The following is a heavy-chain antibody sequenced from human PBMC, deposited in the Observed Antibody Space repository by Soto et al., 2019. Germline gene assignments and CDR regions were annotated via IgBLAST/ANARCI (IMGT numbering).Heavy chain of an antibody. CDR3: AKADGQQWLLPHLEN. J-gene: IGHJ4*02. V-gene: IGHV3-23*01. D-gene: IGHD6-19*01. CDR2: ISCCGGTA. Sequence: EVQLLEPGGGLVRPGESLRLSCAASGFNFNKYAMSWVRQAPGEGLEWVSGISCCGGTASYADSVKGRFTIARDDAKNTLYLYMNSLRVEDTAEYYCAKADGQQWLLPHLENWGRGTLVTVS. CDR1: GFNFNKYA.